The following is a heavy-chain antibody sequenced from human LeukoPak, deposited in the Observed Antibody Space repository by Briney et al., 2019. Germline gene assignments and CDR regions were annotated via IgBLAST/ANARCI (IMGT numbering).Heavy chain of an antibody. CDR1: GFTFTNAW. CDR3: NTAYIDSRP. V-gene: IGHV3-15*01. CDR2: IKSKTDGGTT. J-gene: IGHJ5*02. Sequence: GGSLRLSCAASGFTFTNAWMTWVRQAPGKGLEWVGRIKSKTDGGTTDYAAPVKGRFIISRDDSKNTLYLQMNSLETEDTAVYYCNTAYIDSRPWGQGTLVTVSS. D-gene: IGHD6-6*01.